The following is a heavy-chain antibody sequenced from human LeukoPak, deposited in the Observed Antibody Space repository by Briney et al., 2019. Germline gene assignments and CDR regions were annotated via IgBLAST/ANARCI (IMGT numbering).Heavy chain of an antibody. J-gene: IGHJ4*02. Sequence: ASVKVSCKASGYTFTGYYMHWVRQAPGQGLEWMGWINPNSGGTNYAQKFQGRVTMTRDTSISTAYMELSRLRSDDTVVYYCASLSGYCSGGSCNDYWGQGTLVTVSS. D-gene: IGHD2-15*01. V-gene: IGHV1-2*02. CDR3: ASLSGYCSGGSCNDY. CDR1: GYTFTGYY. CDR2: INPNSGGT.